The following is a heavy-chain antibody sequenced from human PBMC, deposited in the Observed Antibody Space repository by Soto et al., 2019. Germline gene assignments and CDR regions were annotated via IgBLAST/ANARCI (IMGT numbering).Heavy chain of an antibody. CDR3: ARVPRYYGSGSYYPYYFDY. Sequence: GASVKVSCKASGYTFTGYYMHWVRQAPGQGLEWMGWINPNSGGTNYAQKFQGWVTMTRDTSISTAYMELSRLRSDDTAVYYCARVPRYYGSGSYYPYYFDYWAQGNLVTVSS. J-gene: IGHJ4*02. CDR2: INPNSGGT. CDR1: GYTFTGYY. D-gene: IGHD3-10*01. V-gene: IGHV1-2*04.